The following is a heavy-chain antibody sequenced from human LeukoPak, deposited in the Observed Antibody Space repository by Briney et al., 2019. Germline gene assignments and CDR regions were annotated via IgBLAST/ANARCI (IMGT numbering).Heavy chain of an antibody. D-gene: IGHD3-22*01. CDR1: GGSISSGSYY. CDR3: ARADSDYYDSSGYHDAFDI. Sequence: SQTLSLTCTVSGGSISSGSYYWSWIRQPAGKGLEWIGRIYTSGSTNYNPSLKSRVTISVDTSKNQLSLKLSSVTAADTAVYYCARADSDYYDSSGYHDAFDIWGQGTMVTVSS. V-gene: IGHV4-61*02. CDR2: IYTSGST. J-gene: IGHJ3*02.